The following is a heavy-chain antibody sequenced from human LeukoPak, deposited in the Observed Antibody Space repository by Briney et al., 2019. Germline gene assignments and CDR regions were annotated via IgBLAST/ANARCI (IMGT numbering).Heavy chain of an antibody. D-gene: IGHD6-19*01. Sequence: PGGSLRLSCAASGFTFSSYGMNWVRQAPGRGLEWVSSISNSSSYIYYADSVKGRFTISRDNAKNSLYLQMNSLRAEDTAVYYCVRAHSSGWYFFDYWGQGTLVTVSS. CDR1: GFTFSSYG. CDR2: ISNSSSYI. CDR3: VRAHSSGWYFFDY. J-gene: IGHJ4*02. V-gene: IGHV3-21*01.